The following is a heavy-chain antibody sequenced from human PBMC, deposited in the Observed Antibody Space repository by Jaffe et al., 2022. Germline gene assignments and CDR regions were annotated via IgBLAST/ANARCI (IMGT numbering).Heavy chain of an antibody. CDR3: ARGASTGYSYGSRTHDAFDI. V-gene: IGHV1-46*01. CDR2: INPSGGST. Sequence: QVQLVQSGAEVKKPGASVKVSCKASGYTFTSYYMHWVRQAPGQGLEWMGIINPSGGSTSYAQKFQGRVTMTRDTSTSTVYMELSSLRSEDTAVYYCARGASTGYSYGSRTHDAFDIWGQGTMVTVSS. J-gene: IGHJ3*02. D-gene: IGHD5-18*01. CDR1: GYTFTSYY.